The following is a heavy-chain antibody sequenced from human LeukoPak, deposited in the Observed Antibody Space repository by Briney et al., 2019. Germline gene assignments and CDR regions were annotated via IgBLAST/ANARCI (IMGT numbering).Heavy chain of an antibody. V-gene: IGHV4-59*08. Sequence: PSETLSLTCSVSTGSVSSYYWSWIRQSPGKGLEWIGYIHNSGRTNYNPSLKSRVTGFVDTSKNQVSLRLSSVTAADTAVYYCARHGSISSESYFDYWGRGALVTVSS. CDR1: TGSVSSYY. CDR2: IHNSGRT. D-gene: IGHD1-26*01. J-gene: IGHJ4*02. CDR3: ARHGSISSESYFDY.